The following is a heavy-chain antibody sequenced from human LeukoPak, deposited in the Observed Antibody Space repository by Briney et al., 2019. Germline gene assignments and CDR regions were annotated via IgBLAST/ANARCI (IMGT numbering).Heavy chain of an antibody. J-gene: IGHJ4*02. CDR2: ISADNGNT. CDR3: ARDVDYYGSGSYWAD. V-gene: IGHV1-18*01. Sequence: ASVKVSCKASGCTFTSYGISWVRQAPGQGLEWMGWISADNGNTNYAQKLQGRVTMTTDTSTSTAYMELRSLRSDDTAVYYCARDVDYYGSGSYWADWGQGTLVTVSS. D-gene: IGHD3-10*01. CDR1: GCTFTSYG.